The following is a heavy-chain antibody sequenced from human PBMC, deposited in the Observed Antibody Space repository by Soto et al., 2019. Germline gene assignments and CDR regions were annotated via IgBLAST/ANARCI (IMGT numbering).Heavy chain of an antibody. J-gene: IGHJ4*02. CDR3: AHRPFEGITMVRGVFYFDY. V-gene: IGHV2-5*02. Sequence: SGPTLVNPTQTLTLTCTFSGFSLSTSGVGVGWIRQPPGKALEWLALIYWDDDKRYSPSLKSRLTITKDTSKNQVVLTMTNMDPVDTATYYCAHRPFEGITMVRGVFYFDYWGQGTLVTVSS. CDR2: IYWDDDK. CDR1: GFSLSTSGVG. D-gene: IGHD3-10*01.